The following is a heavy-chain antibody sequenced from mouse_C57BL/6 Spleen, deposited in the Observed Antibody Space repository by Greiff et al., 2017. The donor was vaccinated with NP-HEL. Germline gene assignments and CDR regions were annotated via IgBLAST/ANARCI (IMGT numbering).Heavy chain of an antibody. V-gene: IGHV2-2*01. CDR1: GFSLTSYG. D-gene: IGHD2-10*01. Sequence: QVQLQQSGPGLVQPSQSLSITCTVSGFSLTSYGVHWVRQSPGKGLEWLGVIWSGGSTDCNAAFISRLSISKDNSKSQVFFKMNSLQADDTAIYYCARNPPYYGNYDYYAMDYWGQGTSVTVSS. J-gene: IGHJ4*01. CDR3: ARNPPYYGNYDYYAMDY. CDR2: IWSGGST.